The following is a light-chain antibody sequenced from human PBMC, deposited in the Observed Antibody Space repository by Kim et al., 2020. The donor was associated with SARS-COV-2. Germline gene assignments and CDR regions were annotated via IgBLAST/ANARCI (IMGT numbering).Light chain of an antibody. CDR3: QQYNNWPYT. V-gene: IGKV3-15*01. Sequence: EIVMTQSPATLSVSPGERATLSCRASQSVSSNIAWYQQKPGQAPRLLIYGASTRGTGIPSRFSGSGSGTEFTLTISSLQSEEFAVYSCQQYNNWPYTFGQGTKLVI. CDR1: QSVSSN. J-gene: IGKJ2*01. CDR2: GAS.